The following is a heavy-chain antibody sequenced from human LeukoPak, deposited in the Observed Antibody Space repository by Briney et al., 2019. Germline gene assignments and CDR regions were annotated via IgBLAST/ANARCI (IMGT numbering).Heavy chain of an antibody. V-gene: IGHV3-20*04. J-gene: IGHJ4*02. CDR2: INWNGGST. CDR3: ARDRATVTTGYFDY. Sequence: GGSLRLSCAASGFTFNSYAMSWVRQAPGKGLEWVSGINWNGGSTGYADSVKGRFTISRDNAKNSLYLQMNSLRAEDTALYYCARDRATVTTGYFDYWGQGTLVTVSS. D-gene: IGHD4-17*01. CDR1: GFTFNSYA.